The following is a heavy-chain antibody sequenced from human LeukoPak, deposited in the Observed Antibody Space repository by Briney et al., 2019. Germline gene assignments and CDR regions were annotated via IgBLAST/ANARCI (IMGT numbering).Heavy chain of an antibody. CDR1: GFTFSSYS. J-gene: IGHJ6*02. Sequence: PGGSLRLSCAASGFTFSSYSMNWVRQAPGKGLEWVSSISSSSSYIYYADSVKGRFTISRDNAKNSLYLQMNSLRAEDTAVYYCARGVPRWIQLWVPYYYYGMDVWGQGTTVTVSS. CDR2: ISSSSSYI. D-gene: IGHD5-18*01. V-gene: IGHV3-21*01. CDR3: ARGVPRWIQLWVPYYYYGMDV.